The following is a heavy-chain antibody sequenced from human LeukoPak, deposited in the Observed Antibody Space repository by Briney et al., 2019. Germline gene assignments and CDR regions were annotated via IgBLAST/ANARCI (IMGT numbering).Heavy chain of an antibody. V-gene: IGHV3-23*01. Sequence: GGSLRLSCAASGFTFSSYAMSWVRQAPGKGLEWVSAISGSGGSTYYADSVEGRFTISRDNSKNTLYLQMNSLRAEDTAVYYCAKGHLWFGELLSDYWGQGTLVTVSS. D-gene: IGHD3-10*01. CDR1: GFTFSSYA. J-gene: IGHJ4*02. CDR3: AKGHLWFGELLSDY. CDR2: ISGSGGST.